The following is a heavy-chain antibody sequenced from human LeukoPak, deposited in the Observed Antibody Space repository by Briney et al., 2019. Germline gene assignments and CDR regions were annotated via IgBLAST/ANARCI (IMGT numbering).Heavy chain of an antibody. CDR1: GFTFNNYN. J-gene: IGHJ4*02. CDR3: ARAGSRYCSSTSCYEF. D-gene: IGHD2-2*01. CDR2: ITSSGTYI. Sequence: PGGSLRLSCAASGFTFNNYNMNWVRQAPGKALEWVSSITSSGTYIFYADSVKGRFTISRDNAKNSLYLQMNSLGPEDTAVYYCARAGSRYCSSTSCYEFWGQGTLVTVSS. V-gene: IGHV3-21*01.